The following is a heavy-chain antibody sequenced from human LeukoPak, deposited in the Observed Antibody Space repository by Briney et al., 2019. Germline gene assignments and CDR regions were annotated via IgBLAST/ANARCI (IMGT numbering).Heavy chain of an antibody. V-gene: IGHV3-66*01. CDR1: GFTVSSNY. CDR2: IYSGGST. J-gene: IGHJ6*02. CDR3: AKDSQYSSSWSLSYYYYGMDV. Sequence: PGGSLRLSCAASGFTVSSNYMSWVRQAPGKGLEWVSVIYSGGSTYYADSVKGRFTIPRDNSKNTLYLQMNSLRAEDTAVYYCAKDSQYSSSWSLSYYYYGMDVWGQGTTVTVSS. D-gene: IGHD6-13*01.